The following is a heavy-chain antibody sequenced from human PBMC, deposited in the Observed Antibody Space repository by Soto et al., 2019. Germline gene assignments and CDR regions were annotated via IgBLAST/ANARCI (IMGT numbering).Heavy chain of an antibody. CDR2: VYYSGSS. D-gene: IGHD2-15*01. V-gene: IGHV4-30-4*02. J-gene: IGHJ5*02. Sequence: SETLSLTCTVSGDSISGGASFWSWIRQPPGKGLEWIANVYYSGSSYYNPPLKSRLTISVDTTKNPFALQLKSMTAADTAAYYCANLSPTSSSCHFPGWFDPWGQGTLVTVSS. CDR3: ANLSPTSSSCHFPGWFDP. CDR1: GDSISGGASF.